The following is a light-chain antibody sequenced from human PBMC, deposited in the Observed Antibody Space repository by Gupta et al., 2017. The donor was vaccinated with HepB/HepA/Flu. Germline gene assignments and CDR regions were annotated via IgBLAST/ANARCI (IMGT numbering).Light chain of an antibody. CDR1: NSNIGAGYD. CDR3: QSYDNSLTTWV. Sequence: QSVLTQPPSVSGAPGQRVTTSCAGRNSNIGAGYDVQWYQVLPGTAPKLLIYGNNNRPSGVPDRFSGSKSGTSASLAITGLQTEDEADYYCQSYDNSLTTWVFGGGTKVTVL. CDR2: GNN. V-gene: IGLV1-40*01. J-gene: IGLJ3*02.